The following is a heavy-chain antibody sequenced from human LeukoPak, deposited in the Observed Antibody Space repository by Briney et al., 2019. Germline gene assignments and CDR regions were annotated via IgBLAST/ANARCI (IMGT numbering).Heavy chain of an antibody. Sequence: SVKVSCKASGGTFSSYAISWVRQAPGQGLEWMGGIIPIFGTANYAQKFQGRVTITTDESTSTAYMELSSLRSEDTAVYYCASHGYHYNWFDPWGQGTLVTVSS. CDR3: ASHGYHYNWFDP. D-gene: IGHD5-18*01. V-gene: IGHV1-69*05. CDR1: GGTFSSYA. J-gene: IGHJ5*02. CDR2: IIPIFGTA.